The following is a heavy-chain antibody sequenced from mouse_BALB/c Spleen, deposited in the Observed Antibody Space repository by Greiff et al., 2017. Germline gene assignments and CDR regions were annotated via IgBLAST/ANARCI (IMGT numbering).Heavy chain of an antibody. CDR2: IDPYNGGT. V-gene: IGHV1S135*01. CDR3: ARRGYGLYYYAMDY. D-gene: IGHD1-2*01. CDR1: GYAFTSYN. J-gene: IGHJ4*01. Sequence: EVQRVESGPELVKPGASVKVSCKASGYAFTSYNMYWVKQSHGKSLEWIGYIDPYNGGTSYNQKFKGKATLTVDKSSSTAYMHLNSLTSEDSAVYYCARRGYGLYYYAMDYWGQGTSVTVSS.